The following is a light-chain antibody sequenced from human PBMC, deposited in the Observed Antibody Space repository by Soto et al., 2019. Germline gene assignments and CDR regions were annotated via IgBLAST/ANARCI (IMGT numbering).Light chain of an antibody. V-gene: IGKV1-5*03. CDR1: QSLDRDY. CDR3: QQYASYPWT. CDR2: KAS. J-gene: IGKJ1*01. Sequence: IQMTQSPSTLSASLGDRVTMTCRASQSLDRDYLAWYQQKPGKAPNLLIYKASTLESGVPSRFSGSGSETGFTLAVSSLQPDDFSTYYCQQYASYPWTFGQGTKVDIK.